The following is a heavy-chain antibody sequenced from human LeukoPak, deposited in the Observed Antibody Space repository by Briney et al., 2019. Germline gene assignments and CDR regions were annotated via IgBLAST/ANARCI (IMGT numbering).Heavy chain of an antibody. J-gene: IGHJ6*02. Sequence: SETLSLTCTVSGGSISSGGYYWSWIRQHPGKGLEWIGYIYYSGSTYYNPSLKSRVTISVDTSKNQFSLKLSSVTAADTAVYYCARYNSSGYYYGYYYYGMDVWGQGTTVTVSS. V-gene: IGHV4-31*03. D-gene: IGHD3-22*01. CDR1: GGSISSGGYY. CDR2: IYYSGST. CDR3: ARYNSSGYYYGYYYYGMDV.